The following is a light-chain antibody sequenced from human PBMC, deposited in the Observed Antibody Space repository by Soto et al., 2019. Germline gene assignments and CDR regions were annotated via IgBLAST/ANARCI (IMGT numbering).Light chain of an antibody. J-gene: IGKJ1*01. CDR3: QQYSSYST. CDR1: QSISNW. V-gene: IGKV1-5*01. Sequence: DIQMTQSPSSLSASLGDIVTITCRASQSISNWLAWYQQKPGKAPKLLIYDASTLESGVPSRFSGGGFGTDFTLTISSLQPDDFATYYCQQYSSYSTFGQGTKVDI. CDR2: DAS.